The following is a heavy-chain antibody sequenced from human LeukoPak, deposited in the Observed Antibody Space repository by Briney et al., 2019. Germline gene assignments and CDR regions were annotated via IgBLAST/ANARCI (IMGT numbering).Heavy chain of an antibody. V-gene: IGHV4-59*01. CDR1: GGSISSYY. D-gene: IGHD3-3*01. CDR3: ARGVLRFPPDV. Sequence: SETLSLTCTVSGGSISSYYWIWIRQPPGKGLEWIGYIYYSGSTNYNPSLKSRVTISVDTSKNQFSLKLSSVTAADTAVYYCARGVLRFPPDVWGQGTTVTVSS. CDR2: IYYSGST. J-gene: IGHJ6*02.